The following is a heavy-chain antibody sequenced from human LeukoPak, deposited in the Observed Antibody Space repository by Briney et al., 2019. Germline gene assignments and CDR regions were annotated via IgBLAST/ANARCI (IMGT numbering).Heavy chain of an antibody. V-gene: IGHV3-9*03. J-gene: IGHJ3*02. CDR1: GFTFDDYA. CDR3: AKADYYDSSGSIFDI. CDR2: ISWNSGSI. Sequence: PGGSLRLSCAASGFTFDDYAMHWVRQAPGKGLEWVSGISWNSGSIGYADSVKGRFTISRDNAKNSLYLQMDSLRAEDMALYYCAKADYYDSSGSIFDIWGQGTMVTVSS. D-gene: IGHD3-22*01.